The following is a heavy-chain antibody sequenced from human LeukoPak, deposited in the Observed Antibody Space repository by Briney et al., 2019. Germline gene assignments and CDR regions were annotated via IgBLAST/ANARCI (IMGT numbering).Heavy chain of an antibody. Sequence: ASVKVSCKASGYTFTSYDINWVRQATGQGLEWMGWMNPNSGNTGYAQKFQGRATMTRNTSISTAYMELSSLRSEDTAVYYCARGITIFGVNYYGMDVWGQGTTVTVSS. D-gene: IGHD3-3*01. CDR3: ARGITIFGVNYYGMDV. J-gene: IGHJ6*02. V-gene: IGHV1-8*01. CDR1: GYTFTSYD. CDR2: MNPNSGNT.